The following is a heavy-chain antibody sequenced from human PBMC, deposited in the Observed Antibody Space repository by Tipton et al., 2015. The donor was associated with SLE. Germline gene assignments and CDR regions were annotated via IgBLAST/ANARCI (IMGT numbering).Heavy chain of an antibody. CDR3: ARDYDYTGGYFDL. J-gene: IGHJ2*01. Sequence: TLSLTCTVSGYSISSGYYWGWIRQPPGKGLEWIGSIYHSGSTYYNPSLKSRVTISVDTSKNQFSLKLSSVTAADTAVYYCARDYDYTGGYFDLWGRGTLVTVSS. CDR1: GYSISSGYY. V-gene: IGHV4-38-2*02. CDR2: IYHSGST. D-gene: IGHD4-11*01.